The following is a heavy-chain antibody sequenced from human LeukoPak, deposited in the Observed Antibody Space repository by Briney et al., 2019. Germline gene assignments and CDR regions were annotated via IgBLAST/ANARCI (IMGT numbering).Heavy chain of an antibody. CDR3: ARADYVGYFDL. D-gene: IGHD4-17*01. CDR2: IYYSGST. J-gene: IGHJ2*01. CDR1: GGSISSSSYY. Sequence: SETLSLTCTVSGGSISSSSYYWGWIRQPPGKGLEWIGSIYYSGSTYYNPSLKSRVTISVDTSKNQFSLKLSSVTAADTAVYYCARADYVGYFDLWGRGTLVTVSS. V-gene: IGHV4-39*07.